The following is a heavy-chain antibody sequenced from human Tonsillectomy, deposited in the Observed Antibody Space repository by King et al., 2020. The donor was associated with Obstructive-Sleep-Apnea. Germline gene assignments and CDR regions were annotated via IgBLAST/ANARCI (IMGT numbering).Heavy chain of an antibody. D-gene: IGHD6-19*01. CDR3: ATRGGSGWYGA. CDR2: VYFSGST. J-gene: IGHJ4*02. Sequence: QLQESGPGLVEPSETLSLTCTVSYGSTSSASYYWDGIRQPRGRGLEWIGSVYFSGSTYYNPSLKSRVTISVDTSKNQFSLKMTSVTAADTAVYYCATRGGSGWYGAWGQGTLVTVSS. CDR1: YGSTSSASYY. V-gene: IGHV4-39*01.